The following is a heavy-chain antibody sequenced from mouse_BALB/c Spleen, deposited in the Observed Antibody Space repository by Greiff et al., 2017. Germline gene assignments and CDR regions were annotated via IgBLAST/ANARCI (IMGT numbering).Heavy chain of an antibody. CDR3: AKYGYYFDY. D-gene: IGHD1-2*01. J-gene: IGHJ2*01. Sequence: VQLQQSGAELAKPGASVKMSCKASGYTFTSYWMHWVKQRPGQGLEWIGYINPSTGYTEYNQKFKDKATLTADKSSSTAYMQLSSLTSEDSAVYYCAKYGYYFDYWGQGTTLTVSS. V-gene: IGHV1-7*01. CDR2: INPSTGYT. CDR1: GYTFTSYW.